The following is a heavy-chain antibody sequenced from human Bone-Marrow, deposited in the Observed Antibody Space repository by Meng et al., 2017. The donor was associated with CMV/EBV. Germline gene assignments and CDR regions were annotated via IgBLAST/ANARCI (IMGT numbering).Heavy chain of an antibody. CDR1: GFTFSRYA. CDR2: ISGSGNNT. D-gene: IGHD3-16*01. V-gene: IGHV3-23*01. CDR3: ARSHGRALGY. Sequence: GESLKISCAASGFTFSRYAMSWVRQAPGKGLEWVSAISGSGNNTNYANSVKGRFTISRDNSKNTLFLQMSSLRSEDTAVYYCARSHGRALGYWGQGALVTVPS. J-gene: IGHJ4*02.